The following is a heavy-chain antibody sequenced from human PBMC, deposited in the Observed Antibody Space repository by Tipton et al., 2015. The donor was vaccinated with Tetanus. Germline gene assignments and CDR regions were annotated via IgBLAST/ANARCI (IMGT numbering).Heavy chain of an antibody. D-gene: IGHD6-6*01. CDR1: GFTFSTYG. CDR3: AKDLRQLVRVDAFDT. CDR2: ISYDGSHK. Sequence: SLRLSCAASGFTFSTYGMSWVRQAPGRGLEWVAVISYDGSHKYYADSVKGRFSISRDNTKNMLYLQINSLRAEDTAVYYCAKDLRQLVRVDAFDTWGQGTLVTVSS. V-gene: IGHV3-30*18. J-gene: IGHJ3*02.